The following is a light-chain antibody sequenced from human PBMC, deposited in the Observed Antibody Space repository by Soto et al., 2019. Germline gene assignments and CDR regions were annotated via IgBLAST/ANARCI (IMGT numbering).Light chain of an antibody. J-gene: IGKJ5*01. CDR3: QQYNNWIT. CDR1: QSVSSN. CDR2: GAA. V-gene: IGKV3D-15*01. Sequence: EIVMTQSPATLSVSPGERATLSCRASQSVSSNLAWYQQKPGQAPRLLIYGAATRATRIPARFSGSGSGTEFTLTISSLQYEDFAVYYCQQYNNWITFGQGTRLEIK.